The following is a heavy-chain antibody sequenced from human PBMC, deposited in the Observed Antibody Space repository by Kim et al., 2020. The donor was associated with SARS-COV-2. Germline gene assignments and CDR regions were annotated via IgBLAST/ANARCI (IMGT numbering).Heavy chain of an antibody. V-gene: IGHV4-31*03. J-gene: IGHJ3*02. CDR1: GGSISSGGYY. CDR3: ARAPISMIVVVQAFDI. Sequence: SETLSLTCTVSGGSISSGGYYWSWIRQHPGKGLEWIGYIYYSGSTYYNTSLKSRVTISVDTSKNQFSLKLSSVTAADTAVYYCARAPISMIVVVQAFDIWGQGTMVTVSS. CDR2: IYYSGST. D-gene: IGHD3-22*01.